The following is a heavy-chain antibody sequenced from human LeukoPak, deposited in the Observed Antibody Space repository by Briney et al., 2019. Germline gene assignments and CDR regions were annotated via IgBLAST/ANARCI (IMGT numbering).Heavy chain of an antibody. V-gene: IGHV6-1*01. CDR1: GDSVSSNSAA. D-gene: IGHD5-12*01. CDR2: TYYRSKWFN. CDR3: ARETDIVPTIDAFDI. J-gene: IGHJ3*02. Sequence: SQTLSLTCAISGDSVSSNSAAWNWIRQSPSRGLEWLGRTYYRSKWFNDYAISVKSRITIDPDTSKNQFSLQLNSVTPEDTAVYYCARETDIVPTIDAFDIWGQGTMVTVSS.